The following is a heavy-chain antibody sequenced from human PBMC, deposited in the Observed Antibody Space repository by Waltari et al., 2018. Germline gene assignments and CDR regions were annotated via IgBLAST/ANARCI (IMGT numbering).Heavy chain of an antibody. V-gene: IGHV3-74*01. D-gene: IGHD4-17*01. CDR1: GFPYSLYW. Sequence: EVQLVESGGGLVQPGGSLRLSCAASGFPYSLYWRHWVRQAPGKGLVWVSRSNSDGSSTSYADSVKGRFTISKDNVKNTVYLQMNSLRAEDTAIYYCARGARRTTVTTGWWYFDLWGRGTLVTVSS. J-gene: IGHJ2*01. CDR3: ARGARRTTVTTGWWYFDL. CDR2: SNSDGSST.